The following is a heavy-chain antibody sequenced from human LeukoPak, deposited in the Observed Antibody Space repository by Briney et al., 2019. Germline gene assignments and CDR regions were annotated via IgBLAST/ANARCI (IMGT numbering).Heavy chain of an antibody. D-gene: IGHD3-10*01. CDR3: ANEWLHVSGSYKANN. J-gene: IGHJ4*02. V-gene: IGHV3-30*02. CDR2: IRSDGSDK. Sequence: GGSLRPSCAASGFTFSTYGMHWVRQAPGKGLEWVAFIRSDGSDKYRADSVKGRFTISRDNSKNTLYLQMNSLRTEDTAVYYCANEWLHVSGSYKANNWGQGTLVTVSS. CDR1: GFTFSTYG.